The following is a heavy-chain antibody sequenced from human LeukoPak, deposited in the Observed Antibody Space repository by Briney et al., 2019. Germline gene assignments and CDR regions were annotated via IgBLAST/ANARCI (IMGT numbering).Heavy chain of an antibody. J-gene: IGHJ4*02. V-gene: IGHV3-9*01. CDR3: AKDRSYWNDATLDY. Sequence: PGRSLRLSCAASGFTFDDYAMHWVRQAPGKGLEWVSGINWNSGSIGYADSVKGRFTISRDNAKNSLYLQMNSLRAEDTALYYCAKDRSYWNDATLDYWGQGTLVTVSS. D-gene: IGHD1-1*01. CDR1: GFTFDDYA. CDR2: INWNSGSI.